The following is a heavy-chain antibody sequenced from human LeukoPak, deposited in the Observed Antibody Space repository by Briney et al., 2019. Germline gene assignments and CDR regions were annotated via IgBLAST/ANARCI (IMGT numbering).Heavy chain of an antibody. V-gene: IGHV3-9*01. CDR1: GFTFDNYA. J-gene: IGHJ2*01. Sequence: HPGGSLRLSCAGSGFTFDNYAMHWVWQAPGKGLEWVSGLTWNSATRAYADSVKGRFTISRDNARNSLYLQMNSLRTDDTAFYYCARSYSLPAAKPIPNVGYFDLWGRGTLVTVSS. CDR3: ARSYSLPAAKPIPNVGYFDL. D-gene: IGHD2-2*01. CDR2: LTWNSATR.